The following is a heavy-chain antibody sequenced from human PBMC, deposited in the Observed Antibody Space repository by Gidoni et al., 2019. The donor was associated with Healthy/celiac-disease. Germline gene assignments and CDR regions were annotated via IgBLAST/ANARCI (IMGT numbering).Heavy chain of an antibody. D-gene: IGHD1-26*01. Sequence: QVQLQESGPGLVKPSQTLSRTCTVPGGSTSSGGYYWSWIRQHPGKGLEWIGYIYYSGSTYYNPSLKSRVTISVDTSKNQFSLKLSSVTAADTAVYYCARARGELLIIDYWGQGTLVTVSS. V-gene: IGHV4-31*03. CDR1: GGSTSSGGYY. J-gene: IGHJ4*02. CDR3: ARARGELLIIDY. CDR2: IYYSGST.